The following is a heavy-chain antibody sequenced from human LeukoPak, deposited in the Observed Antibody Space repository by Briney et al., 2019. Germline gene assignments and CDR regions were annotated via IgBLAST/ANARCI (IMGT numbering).Heavy chain of an antibody. Sequence: SVKVSCKASGGTFSSYAISWVRQAPGQGLEWMGGIIPIFGTANYAQKFQGRVTITADESTSTAYMELTSLRSEDTAVYYCARGSSRLGQSNWFDPWGQGTLVTVSS. CDR2: IIPIFGTA. CDR3: ARGSSRLGQSNWFDP. CDR1: GGTFSSYA. V-gene: IGHV1-69*13. J-gene: IGHJ5*02. D-gene: IGHD6-19*01.